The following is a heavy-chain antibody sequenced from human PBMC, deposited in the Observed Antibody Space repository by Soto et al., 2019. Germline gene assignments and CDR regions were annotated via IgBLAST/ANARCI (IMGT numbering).Heavy chain of an antibody. CDR3: AKNFRITAAGGDY. CDR2: ISGSGSST. J-gene: IGHJ4*02. CDR1: GFTFSTYA. V-gene: IGHV3-23*01. Sequence: EVQLLESGGGVVQPGGSLRLSCAASGFTFSTYAMRWVRQAPGKGLEWVSAISGSGSSTYYADSVKGRFTISRDNSKNTLYLQMNSLRAEDTAVYYCAKNFRITAAGGDYWGQGTLVTVSS. D-gene: IGHD6-13*01.